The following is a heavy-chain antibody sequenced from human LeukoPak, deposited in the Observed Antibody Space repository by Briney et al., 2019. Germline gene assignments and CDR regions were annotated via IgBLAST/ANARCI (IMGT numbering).Heavy chain of an antibody. CDR2: INQDGSEK. D-gene: IGHD6-19*01. V-gene: IGHV3-7*01. CDR3: ARVGGGDGSGWSTTDY. Sequence: PGGSLRLSCVASGFTFSSYWMSWVRQAPGKGLEWVANINQDGSEKYDVDSAKGRFTISRDNAKNSLYLQMNSLRVEDTAMYYCARVGGGDGSGWSTTDYWGQGTLVTISS. CDR1: GFTFSSYW. J-gene: IGHJ4*02.